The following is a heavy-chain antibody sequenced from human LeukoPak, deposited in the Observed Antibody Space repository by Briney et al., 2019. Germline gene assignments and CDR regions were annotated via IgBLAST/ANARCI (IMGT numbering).Heavy chain of an antibody. J-gene: IGHJ4*02. V-gene: IGHV5-51*01. CDR2: IYPGDSDT. CDR1: GYSFTSYW. CDR3: ARPGYCSGGSCYFFDY. D-gene: IGHD2-15*01. Sequence: RGESLKISCKGSGYSFTSYWIGWVRQMPGKGLEWMGIIYPGDSDTRYSPSFQGQVTISADKSISTAYLQWSSLKASDTAMYYCARPGYCSGGSCYFFDYWGQGTLVTVSS.